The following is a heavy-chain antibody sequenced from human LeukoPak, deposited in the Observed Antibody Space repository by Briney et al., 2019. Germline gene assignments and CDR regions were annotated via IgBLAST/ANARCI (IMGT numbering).Heavy chain of an antibody. V-gene: IGHV3-7*01. D-gene: IGHD6-13*01. CDR2: IKQDGSQK. CDR3: ARVYRSSSGYCFDF. CDR1: GFTFSSYW. Sequence: GGSLRLSCAASGFTFSSYWMSWVRQAPGKGLEWVANIKQDGSQKYYVDSVKGRFTVSRDNAKNSLYLQMNSLRAEDTAVYYCARVYRSSSGYCFDFWGQGTLVTVSS. J-gene: IGHJ4*02.